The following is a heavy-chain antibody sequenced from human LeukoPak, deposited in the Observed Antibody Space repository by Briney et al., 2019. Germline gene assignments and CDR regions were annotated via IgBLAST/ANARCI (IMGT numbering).Heavy chain of an antibody. V-gene: IGHV3-53*01. CDR3: AREHPRPSSGAFDI. Sequence: GGSLRLSCAASGFTFTSYAMSWVRQAPGKGLEWVSVIYSGGSTYYADSVKGRFTISRDNSKNTLYLQMNSLRAEDTAVYHCAREHPRPSSGAFDIWGQGTMVTVSS. J-gene: IGHJ3*02. CDR1: GFTFTSYA. CDR2: IYSGGST. D-gene: IGHD1-14*01.